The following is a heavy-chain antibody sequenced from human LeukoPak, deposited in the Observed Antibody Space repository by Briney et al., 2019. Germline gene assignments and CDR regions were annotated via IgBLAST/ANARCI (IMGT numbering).Heavy chain of an antibody. D-gene: IGHD3-10*01. Sequence: GGSLRLSCAASGFTFSSYWMSWVRQAPGRGLEWVANIKQDGSEKYYVDSVKGRFTISRDNAKNSLYLQMNSLRAEDTAVYYCARDRYYYGSGSYYKWFDPWGQGTLVTVSS. CDR2: IKQDGSEK. J-gene: IGHJ5*02. CDR3: ARDRYYYGSGSYYKWFDP. CDR1: GFTFSSYW. V-gene: IGHV3-7*01.